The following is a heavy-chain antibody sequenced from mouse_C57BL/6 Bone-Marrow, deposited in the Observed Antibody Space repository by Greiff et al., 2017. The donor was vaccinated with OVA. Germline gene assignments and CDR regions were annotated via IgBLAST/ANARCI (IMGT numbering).Heavy chain of an antibody. CDR3: ARSDYGGRAMDY. J-gene: IGHJ4*01. Sequence: EVKLVESGGGLVKPGGSLKLSCAASGFTFSDYGMHWVRQAPEKGLEWVAYISSGSSTIYYADTVKGRFTISRDNAKNTLFLQMTSLRSEDTAMYYCARSDYGGRAMDYWGQGTSVTVSS. D-gene: IGHD2-4*01. CDR2: ISSGSSTI. V-gene: IGHV5-17*01. CDR1: GFTFSDYG.